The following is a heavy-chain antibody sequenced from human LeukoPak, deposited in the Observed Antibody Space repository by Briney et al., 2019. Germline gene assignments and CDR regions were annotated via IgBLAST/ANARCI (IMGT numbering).Heavy chain of an antibody. CDR2: INSDGITT. V-gene: IGHV3-74*01. Sequence: GGSLRLSCAASGFTFSSYWMHWVRQALGKGLVWVSRINSDGITTNYADSVKGRFTISRDNAKNTLYLQMNSLRADDTAVYYCARTPYCSSTTCEDFDYWGQGTLVTVSS. CDR1: GFTFSSYW. D-gene: IGHD2-2*01. CDR3: ARTPYCSSTTCEDFDY. J-gene: IGHJ4*02.